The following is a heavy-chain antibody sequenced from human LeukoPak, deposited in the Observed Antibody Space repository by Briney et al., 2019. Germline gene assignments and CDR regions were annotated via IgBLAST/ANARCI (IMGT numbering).Heavy chain of an antibody. CDR2: INSDGSNT. CDR3: ARALAGSRNGLDV. V-gene: IGHV3-74*01. D-gene: IGHD3-10*01. Sequence: GGSLRLSCAASGFIFSDYWMHWVRQGPGKGLVWVARINSDGSNTGYADSVMGRFIISSDNAKSTLYLEMNNLRVEDTAVYYCARALAGSRNGLDVWGQGATVAVSS. CDR1: GFIFSDYW. J-gene: IGHJ6*02.